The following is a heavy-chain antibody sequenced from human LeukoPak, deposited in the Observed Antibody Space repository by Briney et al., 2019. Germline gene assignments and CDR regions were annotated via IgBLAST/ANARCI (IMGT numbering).Heavy chain of an antibody. V-gene: IGHV3-23*01. CDR1: GFTFSSYW. J-gene: IGHJ3*02. CDR2: ISGSGGST. CDR3: AKGIMVRGALDAFDI. Sequence: GGSLRLSCAASGFTFSSYWMSWVRQAPGKGLEWVSAISGSGGSTYYADSVKGRFTISRDNSKDTLYLQMNSLRAEDTAVYYCAKGIMVRGALDAFDIWGQGTMVTVSS. D-gene: IGHD3-10*01.